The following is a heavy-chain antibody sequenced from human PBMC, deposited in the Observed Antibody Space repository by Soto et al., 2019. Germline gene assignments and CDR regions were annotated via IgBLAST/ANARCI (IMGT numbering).Heavy chain of an antibody. CDR3: ARSIRGPRRFNGMDV. V-gene: IGHV2-70*13. D-gene: IGHD1-20*01. J-gene: IGHJ6*02. Sequence: SGPTLVNPTETLTLTCTFSGFSLTSPGMCVSWIRRPPGKALEWLALIERDDDDKYYSTSLKTRLTISKDTRKNQVVLTMANMDPADTGTYYCARSIRGPRRFNGMDVWGHGTTVTVS. CDR2: IERDDDDK. CDR1: GFSLTSPGMC.